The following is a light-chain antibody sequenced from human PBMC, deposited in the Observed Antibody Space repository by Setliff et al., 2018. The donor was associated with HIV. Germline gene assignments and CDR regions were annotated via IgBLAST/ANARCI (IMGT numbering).Light chain of an antibody. CDR3: CSYAGSSTPVI. CDR2: EVS. Sequence: ALTQPASVSGSPGQSITISCTGSSSNVGTYNLVSWYQHHPVKAPKLVIYEVSKRPSGVSDRFSGSKSGNTASLTISGLQAEDEAYYYCCSYAGSSTPVIFGGGTKVTVL. V-gene: IGLV2-23*02. CDR1: SSNVGTYNL. J-gene: IGLJ2*01.